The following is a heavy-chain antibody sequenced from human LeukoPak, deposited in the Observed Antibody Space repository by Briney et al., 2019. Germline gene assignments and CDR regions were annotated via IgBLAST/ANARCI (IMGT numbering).Heavy chain of an antibody. J-gene: IGHJ4*02. CDR2: IGIRGDT. V-gene: IGHV3-13*01. Sequence: PGGSLRLSCAASGLTSIDYDMHWVRQVIGKGLEWVSAIGIRGDTHYSGSVKGRFTISRENAESSLYLQMNSLRAEDTAVYYCARGGIQVSGIDEFDYWGQGTLVTVSS. D-gene: IGHD6-19*01. CDR3: ARGGIQVSGIDEFDY. CDR1: GLTSIDYD.